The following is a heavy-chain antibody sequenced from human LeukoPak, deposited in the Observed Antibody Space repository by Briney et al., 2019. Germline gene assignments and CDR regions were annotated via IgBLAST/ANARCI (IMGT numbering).Heavy chain of an antibody. V-gene: IGHV6-1*01. CDR3: ARFLGIGSQRYYFDS. CDR2: TYYRSKWYH. CDR1: GDSVSSNSAA. Sequence: PSQSLSLTCAISGDSVSSNSAAWSWIRHYPSRGLEWLGRTYYRSKWYHDYAVSVRSRVSVNPDTSKNQFSLQLNSVTPEDTAVYYCARFLGIGSQRYYFDSWGQGTLVTVSS. D-gene: IGHD6-19*01. J-gene: IGHJ4*02.